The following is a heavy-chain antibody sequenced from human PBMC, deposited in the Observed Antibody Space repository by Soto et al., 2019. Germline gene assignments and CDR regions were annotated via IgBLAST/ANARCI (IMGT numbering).Heavy chain of an antibody. D-gene: IGHD5-18*01. CDR3: ARGDTTLDRTFDI. J-gene: IGHJ3*02. CDR1: GGSISSGNW. Sequence: SETLSLTCAVSGGSISSGNWWSWVRQPPGKGLEWIGEIYHSGSTNYNPSLKSRVTISVDKSKNQFSLKLSSVTAADTAVYYCARGDTTLDRTFDIWGQGTMVTVSS. CDR2: IYHSGST. V-gene: IGHV4-4*02.